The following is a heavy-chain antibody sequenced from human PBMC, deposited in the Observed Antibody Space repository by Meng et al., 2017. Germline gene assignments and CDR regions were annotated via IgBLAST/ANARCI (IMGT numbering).Heavy chain of an antibody. Sequence: SVNVSCKSSGYTFTSYAMHWVRQAPGQGLEWMGWINTNTGNPTYAQGVTGRFVFSLDTSVSTAYLQISSLKAEDTAVYYCARDRIAVAGTLLDYWGQGTLVTVSS. CDR1: GYTFTSYA. V-gene: IGHV7-4-1*02. CDR2: INTNTGNP. CDR3: ARDRIAVAGTLLDY. D-gene: IGHD6-19*01. J-gene: IGHJ4*02.